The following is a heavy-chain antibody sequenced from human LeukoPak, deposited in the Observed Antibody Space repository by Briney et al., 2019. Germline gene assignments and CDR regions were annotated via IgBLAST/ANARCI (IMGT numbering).Heavy chain of an antibody. J-gene: IGHJ6*02. D-gene: IGHD3-10*01. V-gene: IGHV1-8*01. Sequence: ASVKVSCKASGYTFTSYDINWVRQATGQGLEWMGWMNPNSGNTGYAQKFQGRVTMTRNTSISTAYMELSSLRSEDTAVYYCARREMVREVIIYYYYGMDVWGQGTTVTVSS. CDR2: MNPNSGNT. CDR3: ARREMVREVIIYYYYGMDV. CDR1: GYTFTSYD.